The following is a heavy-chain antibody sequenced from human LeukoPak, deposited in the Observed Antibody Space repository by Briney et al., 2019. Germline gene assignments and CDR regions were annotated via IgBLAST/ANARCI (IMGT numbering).Heavy chain of an antibody. J-gene: IGHJ3*02. CDR3: AKAEGWELRGNAFDI. CDR1: GYTFTSYD. CDR2: MNPNSGNT. V-gene: IGHV1-8*01. Sequence: ASVKVSCKASGYTFTSYDINWVRQATGQGLEWMGWMNPNSGNTGYAQKFQGRVTMTRNTSISTAYMELSSLRAEDTAVYYCAKAEGWELRGNAFDIWGQGTMVTVSS. D-gene: IGHD1-26*01.